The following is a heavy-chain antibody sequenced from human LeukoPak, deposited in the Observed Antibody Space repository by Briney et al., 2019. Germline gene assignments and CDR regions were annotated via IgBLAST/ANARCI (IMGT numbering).Heavy chain of an antibody. CDR3: MRADS. V-gene: IGHV3-9*01. CDR2: ISWNSGSI. Sequence: GGSLRLSCAASGFTFDDYAMHWVRQAPGKGLEWVSGISWNSGSIGYADSVKGRFTISRDNAKNSLYLQMNSLRGDDTAVYYCMRADSWGRGTLVTVSS. CDR1: GFTFDDYA. J-gene: IGHJ4*02.